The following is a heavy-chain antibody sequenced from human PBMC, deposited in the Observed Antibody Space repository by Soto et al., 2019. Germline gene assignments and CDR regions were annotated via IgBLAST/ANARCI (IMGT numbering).Heavy chain of an antibody. CDR2: IYYSGRT. V-gene: IGHV4-31*03. Sequence: QVQLQESGPGLVKPSQTLSLTCTVSGGSISSGGYYWSWIRQHPGKGLEWIGYIYYSGRTYYNPSLKRRVTLSEDTSKNHFSLKLSSVTAADTAVYYCSSCTDHWWFDPWGQGTLVTVSS. J-gene: IGHJ5*02. CDR1: GGSISSGGYY. D-gene: IGHD2-2*01. CDR3: SSCTDHWWFDP.